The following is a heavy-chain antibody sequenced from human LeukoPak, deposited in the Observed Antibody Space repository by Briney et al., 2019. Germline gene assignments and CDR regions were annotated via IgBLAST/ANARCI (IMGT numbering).Heavy chain of an antibody. CDR3: AKDSNSGYVSVGPDY. D-gene: IGHD5-12*01. Sequence: GGSLRLSCAASGFTFSSYWMSWVRQAPGKGLEWVANIKQDGSEKYYVDSVKGRFTISRDNSRNTLYLQMNSLRAEDTGVYSCAKDSNSGYVSVGPDYWGLGTLVTVSS. CDR2: IKQDGSEK. J-gene: IGHJ4*02. CDR1: GFTFSSYW. V-gene: IGHV3-7*01.